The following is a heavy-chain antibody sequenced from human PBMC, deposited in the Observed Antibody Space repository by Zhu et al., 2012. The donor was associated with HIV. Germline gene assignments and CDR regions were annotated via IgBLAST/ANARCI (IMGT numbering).Heavy chain of an antibody. J-gene: IGHJ4*02. CDR3: AKDSGPDYDILTGHGALDY. CDR2: ISWDGGST. D-gene: IGHD3-9*01. Sequence: EVQLVESGGDVVQPGGSLRLSCAASGFTFDDYTMHWVRQAPGKGLEWVSLISWDGGSTYYADSVKGRFTISRDNSKNSLYLQMNSLRTEDTALYYCAKDSGPDYDILTGHGALDYWGQGTLVTVSS. V-gene: IGHV3-43*01. CDR1: GFTFDDYT.